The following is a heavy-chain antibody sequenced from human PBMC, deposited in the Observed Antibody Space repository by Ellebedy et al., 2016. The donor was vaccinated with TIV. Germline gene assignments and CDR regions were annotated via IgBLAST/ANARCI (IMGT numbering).Heavy chain of an antibody. Sequence: PGGSLRLSCAASGFTFSGYGMHWVRQAPGKGLEWVAFIWSDGGGEYADSVKGRFTISRDNDKNSFYLQMNSLRAEDTAVYYCARGGSVSALYNWFDPWGRGTLVTVSS. CDR1: GFTFSGYG. CDR3: ARGGSVSALYNWFDP. CDR2: IWSDGGGE. V-gene: IGHV3-33*01. J-gene: IGHJ5*02. D-gene: IGHD6-19*01.